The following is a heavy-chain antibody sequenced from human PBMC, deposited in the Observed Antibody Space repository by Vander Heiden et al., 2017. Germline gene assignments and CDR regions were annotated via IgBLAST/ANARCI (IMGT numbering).Heavy chain of an antibody. CDR3: ARDYGSSTSHRMDV. Sequence: QVQLAESGGGVVQPGRSLRLSCAASGFTFSSYAMHWVRQAPGKGLEWVAVISYDGSNKYYADSVKGRFTISRDNSKNTLYLQMNSLRAEDTAVYYCARDYGSSTSHRMDVWGQGTTVTVSS. CDR1: GFTFSSYA. J-gene: IGHJ6*02. V-gene: IGHV3-30-3*01. CDR2: ISYDGSNK. D-gene: IGHD2-2*01.